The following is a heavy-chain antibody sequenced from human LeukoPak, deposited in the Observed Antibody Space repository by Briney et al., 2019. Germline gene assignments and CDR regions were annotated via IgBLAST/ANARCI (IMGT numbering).Heavy chain of an antibody. CDR1: GFTFSSYA. V-gene: IGHV3-30*01. Sequence: GRSLRLSCAASGFTFSSYAMHWVRQAPGKGLEWVAVISYDGSNKYYADSVKGRFTISRDNSKNTLYLQMNSLRAEDTAVYYRARVVVATIWGQGTLVTVSS. CDR3: ARVVVATI. J-gene: IGHJ4*02. D-gene: IGHD5-12*01. CDR2: ISYDGSNK.